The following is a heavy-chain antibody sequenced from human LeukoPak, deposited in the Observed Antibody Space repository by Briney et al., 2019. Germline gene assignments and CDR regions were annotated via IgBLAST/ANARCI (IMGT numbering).Heavy chain of an antibody. CDR3: ARFRFEGKYYFDY. CDR1: CGSISSYY. J-gene: IGHJ4*02. CDR2: IYYSGST. V-gene: IGHV4-59*13. Sequence: SETLSLICTVSCGSISSYYWSWLRPPPGKGLVGIGYIYYSGSTNYNPSLKSRVTISVDTSKNQFSLKLSSVTAADTAVYYCARFRFEGKYYFDYWGQGTLVTVSS. D-gene: IGHD3-10*01.